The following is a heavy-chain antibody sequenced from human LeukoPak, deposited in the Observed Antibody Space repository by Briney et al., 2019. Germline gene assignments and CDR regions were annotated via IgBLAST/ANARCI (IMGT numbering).Heavy chain of an antibody. V-gene: IGHV6-1*01. Sequence: SQTLSLTCAISGDSVSSNSAAWNWIRQSPSRGLEWLGRTYYRSKWYNDYAVSVKSRITINPDTSKNQFFLQLNSVTPEDTAVYYCARCRVAVAGYYYYYYMDVWGKGTTVTVSS. CDR1: GDSVSSNSAA. CDR3: ARCRVAVAGYYYYYYMDV. D-gene: IGHD6-19*01. CDR2: TYYRSKWYN. J-gene: IGHJ6*03.